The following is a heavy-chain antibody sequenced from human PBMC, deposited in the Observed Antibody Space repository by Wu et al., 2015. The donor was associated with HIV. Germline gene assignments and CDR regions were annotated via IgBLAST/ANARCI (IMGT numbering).Heavy chain of an antibody. CDR2: ITPIFDVP. D-gene: IGHD6-13*01. J-gene: IGHJ3*02. V-gene: IGHV1-69*04. CDR1: GGTIKNYA. Sequence: QVQLVQSGAEVKRPGSSVKVSCKASGGTIKNYAISWVRQAPGQGLEWMGRITPIFDVPYYAQKFQGRVTISADTSTSTVYMELSSLRSEDTAVYYCALAAAGPNDAFDIWGQGTMVTVSS. CDR3: ALAAAGPNDAFDI.